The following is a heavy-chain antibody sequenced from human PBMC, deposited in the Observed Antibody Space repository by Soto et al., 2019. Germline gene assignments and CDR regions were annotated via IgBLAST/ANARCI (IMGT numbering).Heavy chain of an antibody. V-gene: IGHV1-24*01. Sequence: VSVKVSCKVSGYTLTELSMHWVRQAPGKGLEWMGGFDPEDGETIYAQKFQGRVTMTEDTSTDTAYMELSSLRSEDTAVYYCATGPWLVYDFDYWGQGTLVTVSS. CDR1: GYTLTELS. CDR2: FDPEDGET. D-gene: IGHD6-19*01. J-gene: IGHJ4*02. CDR3: ATGPWLVYDFDY.